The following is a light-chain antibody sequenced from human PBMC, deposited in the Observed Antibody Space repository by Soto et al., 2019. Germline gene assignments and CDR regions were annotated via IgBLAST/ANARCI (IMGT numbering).Light chain of an antibody. J-gene: IGKJ1*01. Sequence: EIVLTQSPGTLSLSPGERATLSCRARQSVSSNLAWYQQRPGQAPRLLIYGASTRATGIPARFSGSGSGTEFTLAISSLQSEDFAVYSCQQYNNWPWTFGQGTKWIS. CDR3: QQYNNWPWT. V-gene: IGKV3-15*01. CDR1: QSVSSN. CDR2: GAS.